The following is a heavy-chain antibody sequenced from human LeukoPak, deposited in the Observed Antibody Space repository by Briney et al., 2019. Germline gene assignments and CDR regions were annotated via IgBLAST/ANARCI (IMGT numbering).Heavy chain of an antibody. CDR1: GFSFSNAW. CDR3: TRIVGAANYN. Sequence: GGSLRLSCAASGFSFSNAWMNRVRQAPGKGLGWVGRIRGDSDGRTTDYSAPVKGRFTISRDESTSTLYLEMNSLKTDDTGVYYCTRIVGAANYNWGQGTLVTVSS. CDR2: IRGDSDGRTT. V-gene: IGHV3-15*01. J-gene: IGHJ4*02. D-gene: IGHD1-26*01.